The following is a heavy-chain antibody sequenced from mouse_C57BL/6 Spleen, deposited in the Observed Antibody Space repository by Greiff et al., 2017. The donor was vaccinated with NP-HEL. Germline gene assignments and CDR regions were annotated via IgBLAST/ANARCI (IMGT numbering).Heavy chain of an antibody. D-gene: IGHD1-1*02. CDR2: IWRGGST. J-gene: IGHJ4*01. CDR1: GFSLTSYG. V-gene: IGHV2-5*01. Sequence: VKLMESGPGLVQPSQSLSITCTVSGFSLTSYGVHWVRQSPGKGLEWLGVIWRGGSTDYNAAFMSRLSITKDNSKSQVFFKMNSLQADDTAIYYCAKNSYGYYAMDYWGQGTSVTVSS. CDR3: AKNSYGYYAMDY.